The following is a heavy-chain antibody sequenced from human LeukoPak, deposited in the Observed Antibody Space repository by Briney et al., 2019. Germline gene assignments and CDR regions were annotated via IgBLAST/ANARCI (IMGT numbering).Heavy chain of an antibody. CDR1: GGSISSSSYY. Sequence: SETLSLTCTVSGGSISSSSYYWGWIRRPPGKGLEWIGSIYYSGSTYYNPSLKSRVTISVDTSKNQFSLKLGSVTAADTAVYYCARRGGSYVRWFDPWGQGTLVTVSS. CDR2: IYYSGST. CDR3: ARRGGSYVRWFDP. V-gene: IGHV4-39*01. J-gene: IGHJ5*02. D-gene: IGHD1-26*01.